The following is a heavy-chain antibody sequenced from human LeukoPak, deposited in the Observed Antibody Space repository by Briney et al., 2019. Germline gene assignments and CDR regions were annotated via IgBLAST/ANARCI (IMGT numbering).Heavy chain of an antibody. CDR3: ARDVSPDY. V-gene: IGHV3-48*01. D-gene: IGHD5/OR15-5a*01. Sequence: GGSLRLSCAASGFIFRSYTMNWVRQAPGKGLEWVSYISSNSNTKDYADSVKGRFSISRDNAKNSLYLQMNSMRAEDTAVYYCARDVSPDYWGQGTLVTVAP. CDR2: ISSNSNTK. CDR1: GFIFRSYT. J-gene: IGHJ4*02.